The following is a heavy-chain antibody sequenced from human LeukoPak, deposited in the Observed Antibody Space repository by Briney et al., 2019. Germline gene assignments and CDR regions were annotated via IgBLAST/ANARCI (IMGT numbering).Heavy chain of an antibody. J-gene: IGHJ4*02. V-gene: IGHV4-59*11. CDR1: GASISSLY. CDR3: ARGHYDDAGYSNPFDY. D-gene: IGHD3-16*01. CDR2: VHHSGTT. Sequence: PSEALSLTCTVSGASISSLYWSWLRQPPGKGLEWIGYVHHSGTTNYNPSLKSRVTISMDASKNQFSLKLSPVTAADTAVYYCARGHYDDAGYSNPFDYWGQGTLVTVSS.